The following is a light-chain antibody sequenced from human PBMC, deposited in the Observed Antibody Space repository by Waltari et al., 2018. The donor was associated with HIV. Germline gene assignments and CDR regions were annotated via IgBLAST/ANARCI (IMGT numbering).Light chain of an antibody. Sequence: IQMTQSTSSLSASVGDSVTITCQASQDISNCVNWYQQKPGKAPKLLIYDASTLQTGVPSRFSGRGSGTDFTFTITSLQPEDFAIYYCQQYDRLPITFGQGTRLEIK. J-gene: IGKJ5*01. CDR3: QQYDRLPIT. CDR2: DAS. CDR1: QDISNC. V-gene: IGKV1-33*01.